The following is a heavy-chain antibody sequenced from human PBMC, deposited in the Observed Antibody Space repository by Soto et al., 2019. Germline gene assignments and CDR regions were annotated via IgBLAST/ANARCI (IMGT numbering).Heavy chain of an antibody. CDR2: ISGGTGTT. Sequence: PGGSLRLSCEASGFMFNHYAMAWVRQTPGKGLEWVSVISGGTGTTYYADSVKGRFTISRDNSKNTVYLQMNSLRVEDSALYSCAKVIVLGASTLEYWGPGTRVTVSS. D-gene: IGHD6-6*01. CDR3: AKVIVLGASTLEY. CDR1: GFMFNHYA. V-gene: IGHV3-23*01. J-gene: IGHJ4*02.